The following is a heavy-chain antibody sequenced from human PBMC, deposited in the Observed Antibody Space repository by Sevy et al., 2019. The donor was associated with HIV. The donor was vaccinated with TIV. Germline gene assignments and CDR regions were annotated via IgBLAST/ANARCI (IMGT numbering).Heavy chain of an antibody. CDR2: IYYSGST. V-gene: IGHV4-39*01. J-gene: IGHJ4*02. CDR1: GGSINSSSYY. CDR3: VYDSSGYYPLDY. Sequence: SETLSLTCPVSGGSINSSSYYWGWIRQPPGKGLEWIGSIYYSGSTYYNPSLKSRVTMSVDTSKNQFSLKLSSVTAADTAVYYCVYDSSGYYPLDYWGQGTLVTVSS. D-gene: IGHD3-22*01.